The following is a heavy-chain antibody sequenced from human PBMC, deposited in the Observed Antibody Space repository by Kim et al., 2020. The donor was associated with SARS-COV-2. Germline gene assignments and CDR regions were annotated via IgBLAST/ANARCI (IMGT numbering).Heavy chain of an antibody. J-gene: IGHJ5*02. Sequence: TIYYADSVKGRFTISRDNAKNSLYLQMNSLRAEDTAVYYCARSRRIDSSPWGQGTLVTVSS. V-gene: IGHV3-11*04. CDR3: ARSRRIDSSP. D-gene: IGHD6-13*01. CDR2: TI.